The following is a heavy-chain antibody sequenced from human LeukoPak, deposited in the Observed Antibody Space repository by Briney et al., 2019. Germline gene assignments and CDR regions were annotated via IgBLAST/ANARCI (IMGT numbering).Heavy chain of an antibody. Sequence: TGGSLRLSCAASGFTFSSYAMHWVRQAAGKGLEYVSAISSNGGSTFYAHSVKGRFTISRDNSNNTLYLQMGSLRAEDMAVYYCARDLNDFWSGYYTLGFYYYYGMDVWGQGTTVTVSS. J-gene: IGHJ6*02. V-gene: IGHV3-64*01. CDR1: GFTFSSYA. D-gene: IGHD3-3*01. CDR2: ISSNGGST. CDR3: ARDLNDFWSGYYTLGFYYYYGMDV.